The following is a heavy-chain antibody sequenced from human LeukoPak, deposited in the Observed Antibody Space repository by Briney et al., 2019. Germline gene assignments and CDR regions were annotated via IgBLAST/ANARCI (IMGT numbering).Heavy chain of an antibody. J-gene: IGHJ4*02. Sequence: GGSLRLSCAASGFTFSSYGMHWVRQAPGKGLEWVAVIWYDGSNKYYADSVKGRFTISRDNSKNTLYLQMNSLRAEDTAVYYCAVLLNSAIDYWDQGTLVTVSS. CDR1: GFTFSSYG. V-gene: IGHV3-33*01. CDR3: AVLLNSAIDY. D-gene: IGHD2-15*01. CDR2: IWYDGSNK.